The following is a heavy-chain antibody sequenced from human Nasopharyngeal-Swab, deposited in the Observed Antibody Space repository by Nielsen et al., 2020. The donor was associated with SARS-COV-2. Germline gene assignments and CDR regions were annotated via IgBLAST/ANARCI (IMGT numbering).Heavy chain of an antibody. CDR3: ARAKGDIVATIRVWGFDP. Sequence: ASVKVSCKASGYTFTGYYMHWVRQATGQGLEWMGRINPNSGGTNYAQKFQGRVTMTRDTSISTAYMELSRLRSDDTAVYYCARAKGDIVATIRVWGFDPWGQGTLVTVSS. J-gene: IGHJ5*02. CDR1: GYTFTGYY. V-gene: IGHV1-2*06. D-gene: IGHD5-12*01. CDR2: INPNSGGT.